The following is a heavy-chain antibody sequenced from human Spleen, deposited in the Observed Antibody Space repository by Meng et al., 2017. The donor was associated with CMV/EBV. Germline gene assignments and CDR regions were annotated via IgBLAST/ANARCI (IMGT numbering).Heavy chain of an antibody. CDR1: YTFTGYH. D-gene: IGHD3-22*01. CDR3: ARLRFYSDNNAANRIDF. Sequence: YTFTGYHIHWVRQAPGQGLEWMGWINPDSGGTSYAQKFRGRVTLTRDTRISTVYMELSRLRSDDTGIYYCARLRFYSDNNAANRIDFWGQGTLVPSPQ. J-gene: IGHJ4*02. V-gene: IGHV1-2*02. CDR2: INPDSGGT.